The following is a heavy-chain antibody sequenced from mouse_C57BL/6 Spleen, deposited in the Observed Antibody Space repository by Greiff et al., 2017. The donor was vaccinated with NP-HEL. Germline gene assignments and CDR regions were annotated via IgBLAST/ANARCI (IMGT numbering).Heavy chain of an antibody. CDR1: GYTFTSYW. Sequence: VQLQQPEAELVKPGASVKLSCKASGYTFTSYWMQWVKQRPGQGLEWIGEIDPSDSYTNYNQKFKGKATLTVDTSSSTAYMQLSSLTSEDSAVYYGARYRTPYYYERDYWGQGTSVTVSS. V-gene: IGHV1-50*01. CDR3: ARYRTPYYYERDY. D-gene: IGHD2-14*01. J-gene: IGHJ4*01. CDR2: IDPSDSYT.